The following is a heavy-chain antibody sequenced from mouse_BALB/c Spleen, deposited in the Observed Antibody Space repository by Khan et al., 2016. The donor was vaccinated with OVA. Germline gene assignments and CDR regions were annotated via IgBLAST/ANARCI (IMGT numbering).Heavy chain of an antibody. CDR2: ISPGSGDT. CDR3: ARRNYCGYTFAY. J-gene: IGHJ3*01. D-gene: IGHD1-2*01. CDR1: GYTFTDFY. V-gene: IGHV1-77*01. Sequence: QVQLKQSGAELARPGASVKLSCKASGYTFTDFYINWVKQRTGQGLEWIGEISPGSGDTFYNERFKDKATLTAAQSSNTAYMQLSSLTSEASAVYFCARRNYCGYTFAYWGQGTLVTVSA.